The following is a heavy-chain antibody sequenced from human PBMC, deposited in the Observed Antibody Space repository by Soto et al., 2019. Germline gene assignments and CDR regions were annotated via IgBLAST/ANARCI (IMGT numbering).Heavy chain of an antibody. Sequence: GGSLRLSCAASGFTFSSYAMHWVRQAPGKGLEWVAVISYDGSNKYYADSVKGRFTISRDNSKNTLYLQMNSLRAEDTAVYYCARDRDLQPSSSWFKSTHYYYYYGMDVWGQGTTVTVSS. J-gene: IGHJ6*02. CDR3: ARDRDLQPSSSWFKSTHYYYYYGMDV. CDR2: ISYDGSNK. CDR1: GFTFSSYA. V-gene: IGHV3-30-3*01. D-gene: IGHD6-13*01.